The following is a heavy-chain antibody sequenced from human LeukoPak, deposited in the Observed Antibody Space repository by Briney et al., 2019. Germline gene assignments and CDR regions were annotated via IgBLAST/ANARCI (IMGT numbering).Heavy chain of an antibody. CDR3: AREGRTTVTSYYFDY. J-gene: IGHJ4*02. V-gene: IGHV3-66*01. CDR2: IYSGGST. Sequence: PGGSLRLSCAASGFTVSSNYMSWVRQAPGKGLEWVSVIYSGGSTYYADSVKGRFTISRDNSKNTLYLQMNSLRAEDTAVYYCAREGRTTVTSYYFDYWGQGTLVTVSS. D-gene: IGHD4-17*01. CDR1: GFTVSSNY.